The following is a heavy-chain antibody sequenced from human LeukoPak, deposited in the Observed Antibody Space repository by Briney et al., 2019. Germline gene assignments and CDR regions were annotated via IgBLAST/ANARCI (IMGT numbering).Heavy chain of an antibody. D-gene: IGHD1-26*01. Sequence: SETLSLTCTVSGGSISSGGYYWSWIRKPPGKGLEWIGYIYNSGSTYYNPSLKSRVTISVDRSKNQFSLKLSSVTAADTAVYYCASRIWEPSGHALDIWGQGTMVTVSS. V-gene: IGHV4-30-2*01. CDR3: ASRIWEPSGHALDI. CDR2: IYNSGST. CDR1: GGSISSGGYY. J-gene: IGHJ3*02.